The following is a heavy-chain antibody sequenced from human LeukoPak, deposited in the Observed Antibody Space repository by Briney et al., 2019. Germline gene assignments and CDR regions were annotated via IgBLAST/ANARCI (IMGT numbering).Heavy chain of an antibody. CDR3: ASLRISSSYAFDY. V-gene: IGHV3-30*04. D-gene: IGHD6-13*01. CDR1: GFTFSSYA. Sequence: GGSLRLSCAASGFTFSSYAMHWVRHAPGEGLEWVAVISYDGSNKYYADSVKCRFTISRDNSKNTLYLQMNSLRAEDTAVYYCASLRISSSYAFDYWGQGTLVTVSS. J-gene: IGHJ4*02. CDR2: ISYDGSNK.